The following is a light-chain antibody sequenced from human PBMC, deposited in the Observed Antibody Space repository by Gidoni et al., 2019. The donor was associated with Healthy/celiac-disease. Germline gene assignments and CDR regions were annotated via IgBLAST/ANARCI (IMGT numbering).Light chain of an antibody. J-gene: IGLJ2*01. CDR1: SLRSYY. CDR2: GKN. V-gene: IGLV3-19*01. CDR3: NSRDSSGNHLEV. Sequence: SSELTQAPAVSVAFGQTVRITCQGDSLRSYYASWYQQKPGQAPVLVIYGKNNRPSGIPDRFSGSSSGNTASLTITGAQAEDEADYYCNSRDSSGNHLEVFGGGTKLTVL.